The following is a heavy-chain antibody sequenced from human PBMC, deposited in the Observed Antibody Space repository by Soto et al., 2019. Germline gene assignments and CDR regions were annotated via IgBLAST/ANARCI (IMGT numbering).Heavy chain of an antibody. D-gene: IGHD6-13*01. Sequence: GGSLRLSCAASGFTFSSYGMHWVRQAPGKGLEWVAVISYDGSNKYYADSVKGRFTISRDNSKNTLYLQMNSLRAEDTAVYYCAKPGKQLVLNVWGQGTTVTVSS. CDR1: GFTFSSYG. V-gene: IGHV3-30*18. J-gene: IGHJ6*02. CDR2: ISYDGSNK. CDR3: AKPGKQLVLNV.